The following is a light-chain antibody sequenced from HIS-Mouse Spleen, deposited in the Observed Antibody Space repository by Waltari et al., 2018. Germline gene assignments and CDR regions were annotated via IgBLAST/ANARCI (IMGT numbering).Light chain of an antibody. J-gene: IGKJ2*01. CDR1: QSVLYSPNNKNY. CDR3: QQYYSTPYT. CDR2: WAS. V-gene: IGKV4-1*01. Sequence: DIVMTQSPDSLAVSLGERVTINCKSIQSVLYSPNNKNYLAWYQQKPGQPPKLLIYWASTRESGVPDRFSGSGSGTDFTLTISSLQAEDVAVYYCQQYYSTPYTFGQGTKLEIK.